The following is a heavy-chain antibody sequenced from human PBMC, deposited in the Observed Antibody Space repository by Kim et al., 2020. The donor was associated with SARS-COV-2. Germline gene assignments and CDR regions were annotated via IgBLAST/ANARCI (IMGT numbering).Heavy chain of an antibody. J-gene: IGHJ4*02. CDR2: IYYSGST. CDR1: GGSISSYY. Sequence: SETLSLTCTVSGGSISSYYWSWIRQPPGKGLEWIGYIYYSGSTNYNPSLKSRVTISVDTSKNHFSLRLSSVTAADTAVYYCARGGGGIYYASFDYWGQGSLVTVSS. V-gene: IGHV4-59*01. D-gene: IGHD3-22*01. CDR3: ARGGGGIYYASFDY.